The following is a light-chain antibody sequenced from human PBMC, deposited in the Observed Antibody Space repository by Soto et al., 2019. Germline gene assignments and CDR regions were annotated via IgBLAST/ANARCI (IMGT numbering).Light chain of an antibody. V-gene: IGLV7-43*01. J-gene: IGLJ3*02. CDR3: LLYSGGVVV. CDR1: TGAVTSGSY. CDR2: NTN. Sequence: QAVVTQEPSLTVSPGGTVTLTCASNTGAVTSGSYPNWFQQKPGQAPRALIYNTNDKHSWTPARFSGSLLGDKAALTLSGVQPEDEADYYFLLYSGGVVVFGGGTKVTVL.